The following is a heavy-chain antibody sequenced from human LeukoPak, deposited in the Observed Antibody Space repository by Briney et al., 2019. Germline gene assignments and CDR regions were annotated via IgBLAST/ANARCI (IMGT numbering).Heavy chain of an antibody. CDR1: GASISSTYW. D-gene: IGHD5-24*01. V-gene: IGHV4-4*02. CDR3: ATRATDGPL. Sequence: SETLSLTCAVSGASISSTYWSTWVRQPPGKGLEWIGEIHDSGSTNYDPSLKSRVTISVDKSKKQFSLNLTSVTAADTAVYYCATRATDGPLWGQGTLVTVSS. CDR2: IHDSGST. J-gene: IGHJ4*02.